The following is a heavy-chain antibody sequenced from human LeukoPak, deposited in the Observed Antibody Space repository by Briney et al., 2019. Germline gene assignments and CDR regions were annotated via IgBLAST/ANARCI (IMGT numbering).Heavy chain of an antibody. CDR1: GGSFSGYY. Sequence: PSETLSLTCAVYGGSFSGYYWSWIRQPPGKGLEWIGEINHSGSTNYNPSLKSRVTISVDTSKNQFSLKLSSVTAADTAVYYCARMSAYGGYYSNWFDPWGQGTLVTVSS. D-gene: IGHD3-3*01. CDR3: ARMSAYGGYYSNWFDP. CDR2: INHSGST. J-gene: IGHJ5*02. V-gene: IGHV4-34*01.